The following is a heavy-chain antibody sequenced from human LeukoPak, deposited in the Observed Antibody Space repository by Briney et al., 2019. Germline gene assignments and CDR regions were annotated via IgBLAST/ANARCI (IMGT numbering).Heavy chain of an antibody. Sequence: SDTLSLTCTVSGGSISGYYWSCIRQPPGKGLEWIGYMYYSGGTNYKPSLKSRVTISVDTSKNQFSLKLSSVTAADTAVYYCARHASTVVAGAFDIWGQGTVVTVSS. V-gene: IGHV4-59*07. D-gene: IGHD2-15*01. CDR2: MYYSGGT. CDR3: ARHASTVVAGAFDI. J-gene: IGHJ3*02. CDR1: GGSISGYY.